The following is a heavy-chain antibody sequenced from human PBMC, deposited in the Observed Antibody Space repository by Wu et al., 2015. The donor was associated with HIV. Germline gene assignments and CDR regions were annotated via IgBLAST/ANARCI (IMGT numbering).Heavy chain of an antibody. CDR2: IIPLFGTV. J-gene: IGHJ3*01. CDR3: ASPKGGDYYDSSGYPHDAFDL. V-gene: IGHV1-69*13. Sequence: QVQLVQSGAEVKKPGSSVKVSCKASGVAFSSYAINWVRQAPGQGLEWMGRIIPLFGTVNYAQKFQGRLTIIADESTNTGYMELSSLRSEDTAVYYCASPKGGDYYDSSGYPHDAFDLWGQGTMVTVSS. CDR1: GVAFSSYA. D-gene: IGHD3-22*01.